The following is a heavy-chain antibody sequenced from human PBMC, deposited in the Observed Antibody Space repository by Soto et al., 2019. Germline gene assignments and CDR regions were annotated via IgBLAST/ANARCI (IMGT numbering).Heavy chain of an antibody. CDR1: GGSISSYY. Sequence: SETLSLTCTVSGGSISSYYWSWIRQPPGKGLAWIGYIYYSGSTNYNPSLKSRVTISVDTSKNQFSLKLSSVTAADTAVYYCARSSDDSSGYFHYWGQGTLVTVSS. J-gene: IGHJ4*02. CDR3: ARSSDDSSGYFHY. V-gene: IGHV4-59*01. CDR2: IYYSGST. D-gene: IGHD3-22*01.